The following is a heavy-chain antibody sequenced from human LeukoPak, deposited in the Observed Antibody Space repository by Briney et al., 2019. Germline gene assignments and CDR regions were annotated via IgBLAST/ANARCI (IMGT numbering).Heavy chain of an antibody. D-gene: IGHD6-6*01. CDR3: ARRAARRYFDY. V-gene: IGHV1-18*01. Sequence: GVSVKVSCKTSGYTFITYGINWVRQAPGQGLEWMGWISTYNGDTNYAQKLQRRVTMTTDTSTSTAYMELRSLRSDDTAVYYCARRAARRYFDYWGQGTLVTVSS. CDR2: ISTYNGDT. CDR1: GYTFITYG. J-gene: IGHJ4*02.